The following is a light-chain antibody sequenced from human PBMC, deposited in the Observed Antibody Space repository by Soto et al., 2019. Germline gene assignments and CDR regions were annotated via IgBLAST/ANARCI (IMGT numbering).Light chain of an antibody. V-gene: IGKV3-11*01. CDR1: QSVSSY. J-gene: IGKJ4*01. CDR2: DAS. CDR3: QQRSNWLLT. Sequence: EIVLTQSPVTLSLSPGERATLSCRASQSVSSYLAWYQQKPGKAPRLLIYDASKRATGIPARFSGSGSGTNFTLTISSLEPEDFAVYYCQQRSNWLLTFGGGTKVDIK.